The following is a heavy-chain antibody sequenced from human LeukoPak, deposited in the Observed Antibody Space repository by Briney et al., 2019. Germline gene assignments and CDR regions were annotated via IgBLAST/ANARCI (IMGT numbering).Heavy chain of an antibody. CDR2: IRCDGSNK. D-gene: IGHD3-10*01. Sequence: GGSLRLSCTASGVTFGDYAMSWVRQAPGKGLEWVVFIRCDGSNKYYADSVKGRFTISRDNSKNTLYLQMNSLRAEDTAVYYCVKDGGHTLYGSGSYRRYFDLWGRGTLVTVSS. V-gene: IGHV3-30*02. J-gene: IGHJ2*01. CDR3: VKDGGHTLYGSGSYRRYFDL. CDR1: GVTFGDYA.